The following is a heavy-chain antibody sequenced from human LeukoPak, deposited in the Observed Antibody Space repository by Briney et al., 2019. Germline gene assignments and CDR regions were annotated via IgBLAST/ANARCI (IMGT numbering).Heavy chain of an antibody. CDR3: ARGGDTSSWFDP. Sequence: SETLSLTCTVSGDSISNFYWSWIRQPPGKGLEWIGNIYHSGKTKYNPSLKSRVTISIDTSKHQFSLKLTSVTAADTAIYYSARGGDTSSWFDPWGQGTLVTVAS. V-gene: IGHV4-59*01. J-gene: IGHJ5*02. D-gene: IGHD6-13*01. CDR2: IYHSGKT. CDR1: GDSISNFY.